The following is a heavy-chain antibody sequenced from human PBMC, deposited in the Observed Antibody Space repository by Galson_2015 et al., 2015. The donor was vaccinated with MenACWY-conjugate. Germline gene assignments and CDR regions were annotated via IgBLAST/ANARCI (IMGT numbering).Heavy chain of an antibody. Sequence: SVKVSCKASGGTFSSYAISWVRQAPGQGLEWMGRIIPILGIANYAQKFQGRVTITADKSTSTAYMELSSLRSEDTAVCYCARDLGLRARPYDAEYFQHWGQGTLVTVSS. J-gene: IGHJ1*01. D-gene: IGHD5-12*01. CDR1: GGTFSSYA. CDR2: IIPILGIA. CDR3: ARDLGLRARPYDAEYFQH. V-gene: IGHV1-69*04.